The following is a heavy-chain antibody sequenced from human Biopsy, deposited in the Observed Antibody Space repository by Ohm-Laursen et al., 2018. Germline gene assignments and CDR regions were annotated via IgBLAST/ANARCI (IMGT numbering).Heavy chain of an antibody. Sequence: SLRLSCTASGFTFSSYGMHWVRQAPGKGLEWVAAIWYDGSNKNYADSVKGRFTISRDNSKNTLYLQMNSLRVEDTAVYYCARWDYWGQGTLVTVSS. CDR2: IWYDGSNK. V-gene: IGHV3-33*01. J-gene: IGHJ4*02. CDR3: ARWDY. CDR1: GFTFSSYG.